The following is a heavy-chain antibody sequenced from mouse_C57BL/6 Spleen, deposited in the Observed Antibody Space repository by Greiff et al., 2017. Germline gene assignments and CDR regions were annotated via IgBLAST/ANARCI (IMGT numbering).Heavy chain of an antibody. CDR1: GYTFTDYY. CDR3: ARDFDVSDY. V-gene: IGHV1-19*01. J-gene: IGHJ2*01. D-gene: IGHD6-2*01. Sequence: VQLQQSGPVLVKPGASVKMSCKASGYTFTDYYMNWVKQSHGKSLEWIGVINPYNGGTSYNQKFKGKATLTVDKSSSTAYMELNSLTSEDSAVYYCARDFDVSDYWGQGTTLTVSS. CDR2: INPYNGGT.